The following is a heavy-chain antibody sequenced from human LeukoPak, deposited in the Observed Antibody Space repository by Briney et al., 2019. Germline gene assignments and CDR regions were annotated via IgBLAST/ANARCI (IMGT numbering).Heavy chain of an antibody. CDR1: GYSFTSYW. Sequence: GESLKISCKGSGYSFTSYWIGWVRQMPGKGLEWMGIIYPGDSDTRYSPSFQGQVTISADKSISTAYLQWSSLKASDTAMYYCARLVSSAAALDYFDYWGQGTLVTVSS. J-gene: IGHJ4*02. CDR2: IYPGDSDT. V-gene: IGHV5-51*01. D-gene: IGHD6-13*01. CDR3: ARLVSSAAALDYFDY.